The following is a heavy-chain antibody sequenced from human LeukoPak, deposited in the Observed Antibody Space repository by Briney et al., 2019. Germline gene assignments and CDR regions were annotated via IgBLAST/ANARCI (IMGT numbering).Heavy chain of an antibody. Sequence: PGGSLRLSCAASGFTFSSYAMSWVRQAPGKGLEWVSAISGSGGSTYYADSVKGRFTISRDNSKNTLYLQMNSLRAEDTAVYYCARARLGIAAAGTNWFDPWGQGTLVTVSS. J-gene: IGHJ5*02. CDR1: GFTFSSYA. CDR2: ISGSGGST. CDR3: ARARLGIAAAGTNWFDP. D-gene: IGHD6-13*01. V-gene: IGHV3-23*01.